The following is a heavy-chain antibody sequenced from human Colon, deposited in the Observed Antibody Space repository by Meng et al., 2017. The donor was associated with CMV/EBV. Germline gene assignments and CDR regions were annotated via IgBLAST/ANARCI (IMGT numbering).Heavy chain of an antibody. CDR2: VKTKSDGGTA. V-gene: IGHV3-15*07. J-gene: IGHJ4*02. D-gene: IGHD3-10*01. Sequence: SCSASGFSFSYAYMNWVRQIPGKGLEWVARVKTKSDGGTADYAAPVKARFSASRDDSKNTVSLQMSALTTEDTALYYCTTGFGQYFDYWGQGALVTVSS. CDR1: GFSFSYAY. CDR3: TTGFGQYFDY.